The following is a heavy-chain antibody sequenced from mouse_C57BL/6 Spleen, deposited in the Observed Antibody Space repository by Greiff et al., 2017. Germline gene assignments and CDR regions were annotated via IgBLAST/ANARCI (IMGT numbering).Heavy chain of an antibody. D-gene: IGHD2-1*01. Sequence: EVKLVESGGGLVQPGGSLSLSCAASGFTFTDYYMSWVRQPPGKALEWLGFIRNKANGYTTEYSASVKGRFTISRDNSQSILYRQMNALRAEDSATDYWARLNGNYVWYFDVWGTGTTVSVSS. J-gene: IGHJ1*03. CDR3: ARLNGNYVWYFDV. CDR1: GFTFTDYY. CDR2: IRNKANGYTT. V-gene: IGHV7-3*01.